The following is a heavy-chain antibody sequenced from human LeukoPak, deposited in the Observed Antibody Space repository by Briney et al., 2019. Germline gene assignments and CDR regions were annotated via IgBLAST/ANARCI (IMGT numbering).Heavy chain of an antibody. D-gene: IGHD3-3*01. CDR2: ISAYNGNT. CDR3: ARNYDFWSGYLNHYYGMDV. Sequence: ASVKVSFKASGYTFTSYGISWVRQAPGQGLEWMGWISAYNGNTNYAQKLQGRVTMTADTSTSTAYMELRSLRSDDTAVYYCARNYDFWSGYLNHYYGMDVWGQGTTVTVSS. V-gene: IGHV1-18*01. CDR1: GYTFTSYG. J-gene: IGHJ6*02.